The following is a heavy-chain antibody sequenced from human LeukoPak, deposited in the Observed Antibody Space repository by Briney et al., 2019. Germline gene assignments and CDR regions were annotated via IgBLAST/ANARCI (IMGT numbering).Heavy chain of an antibody. D-gene: IGHD1-26*01. CDR1: GFTFRTYG. CDR2: ISYDGSNK. J-gene: IGHJ6*02. V-gene: IGHV3-30*03. Sequence: PGGSLRLSCAASGFTFRTYGMHWVRQAPGKGLEWVAVISYDGSNKYYADSVQGRFTISRDNSKNTLFLQMNSLKVEDAALYYCVRGVRTPAGWETYLTGLDVWGQGTTVTVSS. CDR3: VRGVRTPAGWETYLTGLDV.